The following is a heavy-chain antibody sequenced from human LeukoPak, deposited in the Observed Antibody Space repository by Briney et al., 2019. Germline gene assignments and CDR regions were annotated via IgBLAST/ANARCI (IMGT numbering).Heavy chain of an antibody. V-gene: IGHV1-2*02. CDR2: INPNSGGT. J-gene: IGHJ4*02. Sequence: ASVKVSCKTSGYTFTNYDISWVRQAPGQGLEWMGWINPNSGGTNYAQKFQGRVTMTRDTSISTAYMELSRLRSDDTAVYYCAREEEMATIDYWGQGTLVTVSS. D-gene: IGHD5-24*01. CDR3: AREEEMATIDY. CDR1: GYTFTNYD.